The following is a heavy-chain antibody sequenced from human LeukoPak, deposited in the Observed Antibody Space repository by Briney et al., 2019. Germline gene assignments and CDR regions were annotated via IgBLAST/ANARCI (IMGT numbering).Heavy chain of an antibody. CDR2: MNPNSGNT. CDR1: GYTFTGYY. J-gene: IGHJ3*02. CDR3: ARGNGYSYGYDAFDI. D-gene: IGHD5-18*01. V-gene: IGHV1-8*02. Sequence: ASVKVSCKASGYTFTGYYIHWVRQATGQGLEWMGWMNPNSGNTGYAQKFQGRVTMTRNTSVSTAYMELSSLRSEDTAVYYCARGNGYSYGYDAFDIWGQGTMVTVSS.